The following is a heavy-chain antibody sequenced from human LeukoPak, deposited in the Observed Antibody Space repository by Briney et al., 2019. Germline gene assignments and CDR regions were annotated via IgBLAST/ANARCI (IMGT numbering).Heavy chain of an antibody. CDR1: VGSIGNWM. V-gene: IGHV4-4*07. J-gene: IGHJ5*02. CDR2: ISPSGST. Sequence: PSETLSLTCTVSVGSIGNWMWSWIRQPAGRGLEWIGRISPSGSTTYNPSLKSRVAMSLDTSKNQLSLRLSSVTAADTAVYFCATGDDSAFDQWGRGTPVIVSS. D-gene: IGHD7-27*01. CDR3: ATGDDSAFDQ.